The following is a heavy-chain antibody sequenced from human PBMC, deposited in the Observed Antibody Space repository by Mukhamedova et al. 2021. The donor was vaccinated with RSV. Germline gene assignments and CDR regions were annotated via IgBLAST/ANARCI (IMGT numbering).Heavy chain of an antibody. V-gene: IGHV3-21*01. CDR2: ISSSSSYI. Sequence: GKGLEWVSSISSSSSYIYYADSVKGRFTISRDNAKNSLYLQMNSLRAEDTAVYYCARDPVTYYYGSGSYDGFDPWSQGTLVTVSS. J-gene: IGHJ5*02. D-gene: IGHD3-10*01. CDR3: ARDPVTYYYGSGSYDGFDP.